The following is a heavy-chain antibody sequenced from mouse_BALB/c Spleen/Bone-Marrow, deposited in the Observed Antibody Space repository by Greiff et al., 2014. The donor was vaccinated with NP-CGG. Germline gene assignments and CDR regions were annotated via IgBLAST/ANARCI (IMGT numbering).Heavy chain of an antibody. D-gene: IGHD2-4*01. V-gene: IGHV1-67*01. Sequence: VQLQQSGPELVRPGVSVKISCKGSGYTFTDYAIHWVKQSHAKSLEWIGVISTYSGNTNYNQKFKGKATMTVDKSSSTAYMELARLTSEDSAIYYCARGIYYDSTWFAYWGQGTLVTVSA. CDR2: ISTYSGNT. CDR3: ARGIYYDSTWFAY. CDR1: GYTFTDYA. J-gene: IGHJ3*01.